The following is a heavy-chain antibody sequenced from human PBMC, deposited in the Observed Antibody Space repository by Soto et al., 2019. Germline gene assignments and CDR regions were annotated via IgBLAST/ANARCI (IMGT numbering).Heavy chain of an antibody. CDR1: GFAFSSYG. J-gene: IGHJ4*02. D-gene: IGHD6-6*01. V-gene: IGHV3-33*01. Sequence: QVQLVESGGGVVQPGRSLRLSCAASGFAFSSYGMHWVRQTPGKGLEWVALIWYDGSNQYYADSVKGRFTISRDNSKNTLDLQMHSLRAEDTSVYFCTRSPPGVAGRYYFDLWVQGTLVTVSS. CDR2: IWYDGSNQ. CDR3: TRSPPGVAGRYYFDL.